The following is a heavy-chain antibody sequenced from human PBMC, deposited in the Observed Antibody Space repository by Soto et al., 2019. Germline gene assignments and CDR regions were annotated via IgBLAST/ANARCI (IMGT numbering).Heavy chain of an antibody. CDR1: GFTRSNYW. V-gene: IGHV3-7*04. D-gene: IGHD6-19*01. J-gene: IGHJ4*02. Sequence: EVQLVESGGGLVQSGGSLRLSCAASGFTRSNYWMNWVRQAQGKGLEWVANIKQDGSEKYYVDSVEGRFAISRDNAKSSLNLQMTSLRAEDTAVYYCAGGSGCLLDYWGQGLLVTVSS. CDR3: AGGSGCLLDY. CDR2: IKQDGSEK.